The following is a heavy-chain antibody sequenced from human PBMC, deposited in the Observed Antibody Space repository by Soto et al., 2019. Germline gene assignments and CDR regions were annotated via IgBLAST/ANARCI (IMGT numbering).Heavy chain of an antibody. J-gene: IGHJ5*01. CDR3: AGYGSTTFDS. CDR2: IYYSGST. Sequence: SETLSLTCTVSGGSISSGGYYWSWIRQHPGKGLKWIGYIYYSGSTYYNPSLKSRVTISVDTSKNQFSLKLSSVTAADTAVYFCAGYGSTTFDSWGQGTLVTVSS. V-gene: IGHV4-31*03. D-gene: IGHD3-10*01. CDR1: GGSISSGGYY.